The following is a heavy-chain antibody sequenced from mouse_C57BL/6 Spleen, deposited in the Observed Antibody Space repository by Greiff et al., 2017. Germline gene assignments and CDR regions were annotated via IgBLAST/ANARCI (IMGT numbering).Heavy chain of an antibody. Sequence: EVKLMESGPELVKPGASVKISCKASGYSFTDYNMNWVKQSNGKSLEWIGVINPNYGTTSYNQTFKGKATLTVDQSSITSYMQLNSLTSEDSAVXYCARRGLWGFAYWGQGTLVTVSA. V-gene: IGHV1-39*01. CDR2: INPNYGTT. J-gene: IGHJ3*01. CDR1: GYSFTDYN. CDR3: ARRGLWGFAY.